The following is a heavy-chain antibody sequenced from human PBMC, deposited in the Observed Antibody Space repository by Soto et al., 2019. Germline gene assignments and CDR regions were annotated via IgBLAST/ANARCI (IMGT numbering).Heavy chain of an antibody. D-gene: IGHD1-26*01. CDR2: ISYDAKSK. V-gene: IGHV3-30*18. Sequence: GGSLILSCAASGFTFNTYGMHWVRQAPGKGLEWVAVISYDAKSKLYVDSVRGRFTISRDNSKNTLFLQMDSLRPEDTALYYCAKERMNHNSVWDQFDIWGQGTMVTVAS. CDR1: GFTFNTYG. J-gene: IGHJ3*02. CDR3: AKERMNHNSVWDQFDI.